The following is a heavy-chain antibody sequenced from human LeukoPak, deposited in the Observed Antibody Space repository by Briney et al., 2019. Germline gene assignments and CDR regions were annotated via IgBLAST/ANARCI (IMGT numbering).Heavy chain of an antibody. V-gene: IGHV1-2*02. CDR2: IDPNSGGT. J-gene: IGHJ4*02. CDR3: ARDRRRDLVFDY. Sequence: GASVKVSCKASAFTFTGYYIHWVRQAPGQGLEWMGWIDPNSGGTNYAQKFQGRVTLSRDTSINTAYMELSRLRSDDTAVYHCARDRRRDLVFDYWGQGTLVTVSS. CDR1: AFTFTGYY.